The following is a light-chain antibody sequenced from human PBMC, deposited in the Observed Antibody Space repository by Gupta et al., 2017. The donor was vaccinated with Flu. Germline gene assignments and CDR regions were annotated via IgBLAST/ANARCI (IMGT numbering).Light chain of an antibody. CDR3: QVWDASSDHYV. Sequence: SYVLTQPPSLSVAPGQPARIPCGGNNLGSKSVHWYQQRPGQAPLLVVYGVNDRPSGIPERFSGSDSGNTATLTISRVEAGDEADYYCQVWDASSDHYVFGTGTKVTAL. V-gene: IGLV3-21*02. J-gene: IGLJ1*01. CDR1: NLGSKS. CDR2: GVN.